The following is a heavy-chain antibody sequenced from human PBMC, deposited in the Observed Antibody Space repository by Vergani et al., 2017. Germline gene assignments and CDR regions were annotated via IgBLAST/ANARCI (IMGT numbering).Heavy chain of an antibody. D-gene: IGHD1-26*01. Sequence: EVQLVESGGGLVQPGGSLRLSCAASGFTFSSYEMNWVRQAPGKGLEWVSYISSSGSTIYYADSVKGRFTISRDNAKNSLYLQMNSLRAEDTAVYYCARALNGVGATTIVYYYYGMDVWGQGTTVTVSS. CDR2: ISSSGSTI. J-gene: IGHJ6*02. V-gene: IGHV3-48*03. CDR3: ARALNGVGATTIVYYYYGMDV. CDR1: GFTFSSYE.